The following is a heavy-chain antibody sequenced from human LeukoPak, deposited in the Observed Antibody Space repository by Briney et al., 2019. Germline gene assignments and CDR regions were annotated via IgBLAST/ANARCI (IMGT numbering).Heavy chain of an antibody. V-gene: IGHV3-43D*03. CDR2: ISWDGDST. CDR1: GFTFSSYS. J-gene: IGHJ4*02. CDR3: AKSGFWSGYFPLDY. D-gene: IGHD3-3*01. Sequence: GGSLRLSCAASGFTFSSYSMNWVRQAPGKGLEWVSLISWDGDSTYYADSVRGRFTISRDNSKNSLYLQMNSLRAEDTALYYCAKSGFWSGYFPLDYWGQGTLVTVSS.